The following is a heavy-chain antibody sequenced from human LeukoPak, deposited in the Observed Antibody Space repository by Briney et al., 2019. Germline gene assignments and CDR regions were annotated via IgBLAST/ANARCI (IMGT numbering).Heavy chain of an antibody. D-gene: IGHD6-13*01. CDR1: GYTFTSYA. J-gene: IGHJ4*02. CDR2: INAGNGNT. V-gene: IGHV1-3*01. CDR3: AREFKSSSWYLSFTRGSDEHFDY. Sequence: ASVKVSCKASGYTFTSYAMHWVRQAPGQRLEWMGWINAGNGNTKYSQKFQGRVTITRDTSASTAYMELSSLRSEDTAVYYCAREFKSSSWYLSFTRGSDEHFDYWGQGTLVTVSS.